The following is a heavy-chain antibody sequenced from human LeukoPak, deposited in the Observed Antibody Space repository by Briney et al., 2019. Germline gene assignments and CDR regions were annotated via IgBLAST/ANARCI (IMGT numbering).Heavy chain of an antibody. CDR3: ARSSADSSGYSFDY. V-gene: IGHV4-31*03. J-gene: IGHJ4*02. D-gene: IGHD3-22*01. CDR2: IYYSGST. Sequence: SETLSLTCTVSGGFISSGGYYWSWIRQHPGTGLEWIGYIYYSGSTYYNPSLKSRVTISVDTSKNQFSLKLSSVTAADTAVYYCARSSADSSGYSFDYWGQGTLVTVSS. CDR1: GGFISSGGYY.